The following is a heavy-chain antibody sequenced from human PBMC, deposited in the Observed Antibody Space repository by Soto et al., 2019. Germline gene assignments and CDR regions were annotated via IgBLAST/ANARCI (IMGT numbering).Heavy chain of an antibody. CDR3: ARYRREAVAGYTLDN. V-gene: IGHV4-61*08. D-gene: IGHD6-13*01. CDR2: VYNSGST. J-gene: IGHJ4*02. Sequence: PSETLSLTCTVSGVVLGSDAYYWTWIRQPPGKGLEWIGYVYNSGSTNYNPSLKSRVTISEDTSKSQFSLKVNSMTAADTAVYYCARYRREAVAGYTLDNWGQGILVTVSS. CDR1: GVVLGSDAYY.